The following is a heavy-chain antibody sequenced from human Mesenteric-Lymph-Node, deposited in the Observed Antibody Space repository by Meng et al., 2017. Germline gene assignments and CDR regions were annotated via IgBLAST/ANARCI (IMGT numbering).Heavy chain of an antibody. Sequence: QGQLQWSGPGRGGPSGTLSLTCNVSGGSVSSGNYYRNWIRQPPGKGLEWIGYIYNSGSTNYSPSLKSRVTISADTSKNQFSLNLSSVTAADTAVYYCARYSVAGDYWGQGTLVTVSS. D-gene: IGHD6-13*01. CDR2: IYNSGST. J-gene: IGHJ4*02. CDR3: ARYSVAGDY. CDR1: GGSVSSGNYY. V-gene: IGHV4-61*01.